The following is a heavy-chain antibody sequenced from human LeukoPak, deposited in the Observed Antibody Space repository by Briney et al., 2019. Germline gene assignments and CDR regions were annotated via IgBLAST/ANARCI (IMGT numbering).Heavy chain of an antibody. V-gene: IGHV6-1*01. CDR2: TYYRSHWYT. CDR3: ASERYTSSRGSAWNYHYYGLGV. J-gene: IGHJ6*02. CDR1: GDSVSTNSVA. Sequence: SGPTLVNPSQTLSLTCAISGDSVSTNSVAWSWIRQSPSRGLEWLGRTYYRSHWYTDYAASVKGRISISPDTSKKQFSLQLRSVSPEDTAVYYCASERYTSSRGSAWNYHYYGLGVWGQGTTFTVSS. D-gene: IGHD6-19*01.